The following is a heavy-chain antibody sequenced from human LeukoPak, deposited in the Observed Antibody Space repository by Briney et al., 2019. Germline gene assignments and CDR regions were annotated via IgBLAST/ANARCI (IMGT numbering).Heavy chain of an antibody. J-gene: IGHJ6*03. CDR1: GGSISTSY. CDR3: ARDWGVSARPGYMDV. CDR2: IYYSGST. D-gene: IGHD6-6*01. V-gene: IGHV4-59*01. Sequence: PSETLSLTCTVSGGSISTSYWSWIRQPPGKGLEWIGYIYYSGSTNYNPSLKSRVTISVDTSKNQFSLKLSSVTAADTAVYYCARDWGVSARPGYMDVWGKGTTVTVSS.